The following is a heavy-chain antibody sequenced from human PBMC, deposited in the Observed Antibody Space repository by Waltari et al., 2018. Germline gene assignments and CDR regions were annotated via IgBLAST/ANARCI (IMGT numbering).Heavy chain of an antibody. J-gene: IGHJ5*02. V-gene: IGHV3-7*01. CDR3: ARETDLDQGVDWFDP. CDR2: IKQDGSEK. Sequence: EVQLVESGGGLVQPGGSLRLSCAASGFTFSSYWMSWVRQAPGKGLEWVANIKQDGSEKDYVDSVKGRFTISRDNAKNSLYLQMNSLRAEDTAVYYCARETDLDQGVDWFDPWGQGTLVTVSS. CDR1: GFTFSSYW. D-gene: IGHD3-10*01.